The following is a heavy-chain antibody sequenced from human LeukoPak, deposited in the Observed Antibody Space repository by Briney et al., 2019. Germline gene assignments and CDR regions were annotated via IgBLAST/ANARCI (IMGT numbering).Heavy chain of an antibody. Sequence: GASVKVSCRASGCTFTSYDINWVRQATGQGLEWMGWMNPNSGNTGYAQKFQGRVTITRNTSISTAYMELSSLRSEDTAVYYCARGGYCSSTSCSFHNWFDPWGQGTLVTVSS. J-gene: IGHJ5*02. V-gene: IGHV1-8*01. CDR3: ARGGYCSSTSCSFHNWFDP. D-gene: IGHD2-2*01. CDR1: GCTFTSYD. CDR2: MNPNSGNT.